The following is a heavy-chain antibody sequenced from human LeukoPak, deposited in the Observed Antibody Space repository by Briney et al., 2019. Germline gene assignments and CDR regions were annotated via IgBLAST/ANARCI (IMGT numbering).Heavy chain of an antibody. CDR3: TRGSIAYYYMDV. J-gene: IGHJ6*03. CDR1: GGSISSYY. Sequence: PSETLSLTCTVSGGSISSYYWSWIRQPPGKGLEWIGYIYYSGTTNYNPSLKSRVTISVDTSKNQFSLKLSSVTAADTAVYYCTRGSIAYYYMDVWGKGTTVTISS. V-gene: IGHV4-59*01. D-gene: IGHD3-22*01. CDR2: IYYSGTT.